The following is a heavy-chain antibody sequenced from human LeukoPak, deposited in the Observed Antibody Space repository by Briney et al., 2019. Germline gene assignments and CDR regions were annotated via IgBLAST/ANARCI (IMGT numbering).Heavy chain of an antibody. CDR1: GGSFSGYY. V-gene: IGHV4-34*01. D-gene: IGHD3-9*01. CDR3: ASRTKLRYLDWLLPTGDY. Sequence: SETLSLTCAVYGGSFSGYYWSWIRQPPGKGLEWIGEINHSGSTNYNPSLKSRVTISVDTSKNQFSLKLSSVTAADTAVYYCASRTKLRYLDWLLPTGDYWGQGTLVTVSS. J-gene: IGHJ4*02. CDR2: INHSGST.